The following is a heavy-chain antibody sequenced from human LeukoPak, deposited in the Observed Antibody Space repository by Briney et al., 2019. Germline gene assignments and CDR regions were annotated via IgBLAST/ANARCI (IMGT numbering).Heavy chain of an antibody. J-gene: IGHJ5*02. CDR3: ARQDDQDHGDPNWFDL. CDR2: IRFSGTT. D-gene: IGHD4-17*01. CDR1: GDSINTGGYY. Sequence: SETLSLTCSASGDSINTGGYYWGWVRQSPEKGLEWIGSIRFSGTTFYNPSFRGRVAISIDTSRNEFSLRVTSVTATDTAIYYCARQDDQDHGDPNWFDLWGQGILVTVSS. V-gene: IGHV4-39*01.